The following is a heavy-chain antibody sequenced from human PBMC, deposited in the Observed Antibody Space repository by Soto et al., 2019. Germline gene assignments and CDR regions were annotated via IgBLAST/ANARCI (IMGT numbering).Heavy chain of an antibody. CDR3: ARIGSWALNFDY. CDR2: IWSDGSNK. CDR1: GFTFSSYH. J-gene: IGHJ4*02. Sequence: PGGSLRLSCAASGFTFSSYHMHWVRQAPGRGLEWVAVIWSDGSNKYYADSVKGRFTISRYNSKNTLWLQMNSLRVEYTAVYYCARIGSWALNFDYWGQGTLVTVSS. D-gene: IGHD6-13*01. V-gene: IGHV3-33*01.